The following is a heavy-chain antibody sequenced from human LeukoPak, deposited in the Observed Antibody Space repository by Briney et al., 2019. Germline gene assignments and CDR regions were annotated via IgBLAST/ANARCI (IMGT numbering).Heavy chain of an antibody. V-gene: IGHV3-30-3*02. Sequence: PGRSLRLSCAASGFTFSSYAMHWVRQAPGKVLEWVAVISYDGSNKYYAASVKGRFNISRDNSKNTLYLQMNSLRAEDTAVYYCAKTQWLVHPLPYYFDYWGQGTLVTVSS. J-gene: IGHJ4*02. CDR3: AKTQWLVHPLPYYFDY. CDR1: GFTFSSYA. D-gene: IGHD6-19*01. CDR2: ISYDGSNK.